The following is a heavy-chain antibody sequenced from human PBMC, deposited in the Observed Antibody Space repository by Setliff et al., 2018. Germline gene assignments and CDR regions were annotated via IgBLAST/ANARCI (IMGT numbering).Heavy chain of an antibody. V-gene: IGHV3-7*03. CDR1: GFIISDYW. J-gene: IGHJ4*02. CDR3: AREVWNYYDKSWSGYADH. D-gene: IGHD3-3*01. CDR2: IRQDGTNK. Sequence: GGSLILSCVASGFIISDYWMTWVRQAPGKGLEWVADIRQDGTNKYYADSVKGRFTISRDNAKNSLYLQMNSLRAEDTALYYCAREVWNYYDKSWSGYADHWGQGTLVTVSS.